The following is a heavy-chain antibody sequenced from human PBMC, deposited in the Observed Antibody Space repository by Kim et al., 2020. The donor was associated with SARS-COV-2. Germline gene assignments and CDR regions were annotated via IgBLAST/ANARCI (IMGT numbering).Heavy chain of an antibody. CDR3: TRGSGSYHGS. V-gene: IGHV3-74*01. CDR2: ST. Sequence: STSYADSVKGRFTISRDSAKNTLYLQMNSLRAEDTAVYYCTRGSGSYHGSWGQGTLVTVSS. D-gene: IGHD1-26*01. J-gene: IGHJ4*02.